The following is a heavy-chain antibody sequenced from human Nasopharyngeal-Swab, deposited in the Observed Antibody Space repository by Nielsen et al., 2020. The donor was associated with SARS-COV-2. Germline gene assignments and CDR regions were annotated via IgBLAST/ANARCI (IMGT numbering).Heavy chain of an antibody. D-gene: IGHD3-3*01. J-gene: IGHJ6*02. CDR3: ARGLLLDDFWSGYYIYKTYYYYGMDV. CDR2: INHSGST. V-gene: IGHV4-34*01. Sequence: WIRQPPGKGLEWIGEINHSGSTNYNPSLKSRVAISVDTSKNQFSLKLSSVTAADTAVYYCARGLLLDDFWSGYYIYKTYYYYGMDVWGQGTTVTVSS.